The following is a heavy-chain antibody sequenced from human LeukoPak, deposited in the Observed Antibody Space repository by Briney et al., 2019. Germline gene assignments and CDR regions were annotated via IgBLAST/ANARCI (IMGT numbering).Heavy chain of an antibody. CDR2: IDYSGST. Sequence: SETLSLTCAVSGGTISRYYWSWIRQPPGKGLEWIAYIDYSGSTNYNPSLKSRLTISLDASKNQFSLKLSSVTAADTAVYYCARDRRRDLLHAFDIWDQGTMVTVSS. CDR1: GGTISRYY. J-gene: IGHJ3*02. D-gene: IGHD1-26*01. V-gene: IGHV4-59*01. CDR3: ARDRRRDLLHAFDI.